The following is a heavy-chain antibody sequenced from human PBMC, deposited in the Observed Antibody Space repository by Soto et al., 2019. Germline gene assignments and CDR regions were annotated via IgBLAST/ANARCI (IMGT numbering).Heavy chain of an antibody. J-gene: IGHJ4*02. V-gene: IGHV3-66*04. Sequence: EVQLVESGGGLVQPGGSLRLSCAASGVTVSSNYMSWVRQAPGKGLEWVSVIYSGGSTYYADSVKGRVTISRDNSKNTLYLQMNRLRASDTAVYYCARHGYNYGGGYFDYWGQGPLVPVCS. CDR1: GVTVSSNY. CDR2: IYSGGST. CDR3: ARHGYNYGGGYFDY. D-gene: IGHD5-18*01.